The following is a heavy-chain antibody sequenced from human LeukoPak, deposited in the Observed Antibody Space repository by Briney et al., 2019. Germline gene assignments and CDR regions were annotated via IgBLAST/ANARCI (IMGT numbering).Heavy chain of an antibody. Sequence: GGSLRLSCAASGFTFSSYAMSWVRQAPGKGLEWVSAISGSGGSTYYADSVKGRFTISRDNSKNTLYLQMNSLRAEDTAVYYCAKARYCSSTSCYRHYYFDYWGQGTLVTVSS. CDR2: ISGSGGST. D-gene: IGHD2-2*02. J-gene: IGHJ4*02. CDR1: GFTFSSYA. V-gene: IGHV3-23*01. CDR3: AKARYCSSTSCYRHYYFDY.